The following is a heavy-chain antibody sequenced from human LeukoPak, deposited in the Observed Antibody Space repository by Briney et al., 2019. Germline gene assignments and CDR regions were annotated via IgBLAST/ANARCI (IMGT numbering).Heavy chain of an antibody. CDR2: INPNSGGT. V-gene: IGHV1-2*02. D-gene: IGHD3-22*01. CDR3: ARDRGYYYDSSGDY. CDR1: GYTFTGYY. J-gene: IGHJ4*02. Sequence: ASVKVSCKASGYTFTGYYMHWVRQAPGQGLEWMGWINPNSGGTNYAQKFQGGVTMTMDTSISTAYMELSRLRSDDTAVYYRARDRGYYYDSSGDYWGQGTLVTVSS.